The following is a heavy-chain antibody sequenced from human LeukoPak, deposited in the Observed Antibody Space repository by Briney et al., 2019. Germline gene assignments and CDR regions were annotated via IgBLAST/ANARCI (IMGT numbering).Heavy chain of an antibody. Sequence: SETLSLTRTVSGGSISSYYWSWIRQPAGKGLEWIGRIYTSGSTNYNPSLKSRVTMSVDTSKNQFSLKLSSVTAADTAVYYCARDNDFWSGYRYAFDIWGQGTMVTVSS. V-gene: IGHV4-4*07. CDR2: IYTSGST. CDR1: GGSISSYY. CDR3: ARDNDFWSGYRYAFDI. J-gene: IGHJ3*02. D-gene: IGHD3-3*01.